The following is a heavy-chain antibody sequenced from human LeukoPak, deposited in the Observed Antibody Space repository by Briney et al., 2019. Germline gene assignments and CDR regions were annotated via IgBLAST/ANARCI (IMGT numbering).Heavy chain of an antibody. Sequence: EASVKVSCKASGYTFTSYAMNWVRQAPGQGLEWMGWINTNTGNPTYAQGFTGRFVFSLDTSVSTAYLQISSLKAEDTAVYYCARDPLEIPLWSGYSHPPNWFDPWGQGTLVTVSS. J-gene: IGHJ5*02. D-gene: IGHD3-3*01. CDR1: GYTFTSYA. CDR3: ARDPLEIPLWSGYSHPPNWFDP. V-gene: IGHV7-4-1*02. CDR2: INTNTGNP.